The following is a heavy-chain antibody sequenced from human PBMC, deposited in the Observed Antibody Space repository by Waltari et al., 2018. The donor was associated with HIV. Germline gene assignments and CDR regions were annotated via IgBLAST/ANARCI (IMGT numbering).Heavy chain of an antibody. CDR1: GGSIRSSSYY. J-gene: IGHJ4*02. Sequence: QLQLQESGPGLVKPSETLSLTCTVSGGSIRSSSYYWGWLRQPPGQGLEWIGSIYYSGSTYYNPSLKSRVTISVDTSKNQFSLKLSSVTAADTAVYYCARHGVPGYSYEFDYWGQGTLVTVSS. CDR3: ARHGVPGYSYEFDY. CDR2: IYYSGST. D-gene: IGHD5-18*01. V-gene: IGHV4-39*01.